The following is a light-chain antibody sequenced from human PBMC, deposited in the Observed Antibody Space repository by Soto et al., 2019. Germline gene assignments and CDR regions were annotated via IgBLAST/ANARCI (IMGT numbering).Light chain of an antibody. CDR3: QQYSSSPLT. J-gene: IGKJ4*01. CDR2: GAS. CDR1: QRVESPY. Sequence: DIVLTQSPGTLSISPGERATLSCRASQRVESPYLSWYQQRPGLSPRLLIYGASSRASGIPDRFSGNGSGTDFTLTISRLEPEDVAVYYCQQYSSSPLTFGGGTKVEI. V-gene: IGKV3-20*01.